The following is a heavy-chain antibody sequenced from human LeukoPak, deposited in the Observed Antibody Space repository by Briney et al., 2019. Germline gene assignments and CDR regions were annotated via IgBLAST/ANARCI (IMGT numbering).Heavy chain of an antibody. Sequence: GASVKVSFKASGYTFTSYYMHWVRQAPGQGLEWMGIINPSGGSTSYAQKFQGRVTMTRDMSTSTVYMELSSLRSEDTAVYYCARVRGNIAVAADYWGQGTLVTVSS. V-gene: IGHV1-46*01. CDR3: ARVRGNIAVAADY. J-gene: IGHJ4*02. D-gene: IGHD6-19*01. CDR2: INPSGGST. CDR1: GYTFTSYY.